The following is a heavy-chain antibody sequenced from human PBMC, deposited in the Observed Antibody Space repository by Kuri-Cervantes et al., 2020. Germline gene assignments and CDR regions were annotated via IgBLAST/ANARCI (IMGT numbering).Heavy chain of an antibody. CDR3: ARGGKYGSGSYGGHYYYYGMDV. V-gene: IGHV1-24*01. J-gene: IGHJ6*02. Sequence: ASVKVSCKVSGYTLTELSMHWVRQAPGKGLEWMGGFDPEDGETIYAQKFQGRVTMTADTSTDTAYMELSSLRAEDTAVYYCARGGKYGSGSYGGHYYYYGMDVWGQGTTVTVSS. CDR2: FDPEDGET. CDR1: GYTLTELS. D-gene: IGHD3-10*01.